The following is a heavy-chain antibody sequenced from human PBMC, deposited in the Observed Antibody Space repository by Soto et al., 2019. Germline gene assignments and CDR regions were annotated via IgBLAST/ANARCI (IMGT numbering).Heavy chain of an antibody. D-gene: IGHD3-22*01. V-gene: IGHV1-2*02. CDR1: GYTFTGYY. Sequence: ASVQVSCKASGYTFTGYYMHWLRQAPGQGLERMGWSNPNSGGTNYAQKFQGRVTMTRDTSISTAYMELSRLRSDDTAVYYCARLYYYDSSGSGYWGQGTLVTVSS. J-gene: IGHJ4*02. CDR3: ARLYYYDSSGSGY. CDR2: SNPNSGGT.